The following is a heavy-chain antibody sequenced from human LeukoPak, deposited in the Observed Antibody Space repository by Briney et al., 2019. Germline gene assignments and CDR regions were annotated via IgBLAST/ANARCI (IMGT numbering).Heavy chain of an antibody. CDR1: GGSISSYY. Sequence: SETLSLTCSVSGGSISSYYWSWIRQPPGKGLEWIGYIYYSGSTNYKPSLKSRVTISVDTSKNQFSLKLSSVTAADTAVYYCARGRFGSRTTVVTRVRYFDLWGRGTLVTVSS. J-gene: IGHJ2*01. CDR2: IYYSGST. CDR3: ARGRFGSRTTVVTRVRYFDL. V-gene: IGHV4-59*12. D-gene: IGHD4-23*01.